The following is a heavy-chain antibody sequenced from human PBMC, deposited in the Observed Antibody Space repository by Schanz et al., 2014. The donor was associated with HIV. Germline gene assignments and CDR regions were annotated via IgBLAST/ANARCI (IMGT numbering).Heavy chain of an antibody. CDR1: GFTFSTYG. V-gene: IGHV3-30*03. J-gene: IGHJ4*02. CDR2: MSYDGFSK. Sequence: QVQLVESGGGVVQPGWSLRLSCVASGFTFSTYGMHWVRQSPGKGLEWMAAMSYDGFSKYYADSVRGRFTISRDSSKNSLHLEVSSLRTEDTAIYYCAREGGTSGFNGYFDSWGQGTLVTVSS. D-gene: IGHD2-2*01. CDR3: AREGGTSGFNGYFDS.